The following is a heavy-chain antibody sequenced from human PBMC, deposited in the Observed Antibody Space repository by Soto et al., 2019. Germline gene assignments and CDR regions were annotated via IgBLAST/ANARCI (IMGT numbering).Heavy chain of an antibody. CDR2: IYPGDSDT. V-gene: IGHV5-51*01. CDR3: ARLYYDFWSGPPRGAFDI. CDR1: GYSFTSYW. D-gene: IGHD3-3*01. Sequence: PGESLKISCKGSGYSFTSYWIGWVRQMPGKGLEWMGIIYPGDSDTRYSPSFQGQVTISADMSISTAYLQWSSLKASDTAMYYCARLYYDFWSGPPRGAFDIWGQGTMVTVSS. J-gene: IGHJ3*02.